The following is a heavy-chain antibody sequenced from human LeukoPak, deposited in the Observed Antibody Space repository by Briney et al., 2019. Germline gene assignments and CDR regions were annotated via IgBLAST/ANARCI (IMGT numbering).Heavy chain of an antibody. J-gene: IGHJ4*02. CDR2: INYSGST. V-gene: IGHV4-39*01. CDR1: GGSISSSSYY. Sequence: SETLSLTCTVSGGSISSSSYYWGWIRQPPGKGLEWIGSINYSGSTYHNLSLKSRVTISVDTSKNQFSLKVSSVTAADTAAYYCARHAEAGTTSCPLDYWGQGTLVTVSS. CDR3: ARHAEAGTTSCPLDY. D-gene: IGHD2-2*01.